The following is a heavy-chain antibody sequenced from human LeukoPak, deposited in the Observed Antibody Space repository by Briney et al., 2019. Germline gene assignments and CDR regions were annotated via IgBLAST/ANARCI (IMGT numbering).Heavy chain of an antibody. Sequence: GGSLRLSCAASGFTFSSYAMHWVRQAPGKGLEWVAVISYDGSNKYYADSVKGRFTISRDNSKNTLYLQMNSLRAEDTAVYCCARSPGYSYGMDVWGQRTTVTVSS. V-gene: IGHV3-30-3*01. CDR3: ARSPGYSYGMDV. D-gene: IGHD2-15*01. CDR2: ISYDGSNK. J-gene: IGHJ6*02. CDR1: GFTFSSYA.